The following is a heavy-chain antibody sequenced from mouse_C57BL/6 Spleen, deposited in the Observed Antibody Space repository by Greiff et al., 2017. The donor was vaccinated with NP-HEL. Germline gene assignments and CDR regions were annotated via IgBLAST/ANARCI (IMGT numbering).Heavy chain of an antibody. V-gene: IGHV1-15*01. J-gene: IGHJ4*01. Sequence: VQLQQSGAELVRPGASVTLSCKASGYTFTDYEMHWVKQTPVHGLEWIGAIDPETGGTAYNQKFKGKAILTADKSSSTAYMELRSLTSEDSAVYYCTRSRVIYSNLYYYAMDYWGQGTSVTVSS. D-gene: IGHD2-5*01. CDR1: GYTFTDYE. CDR3: TRSRVIYSNLYYYAMDY. CDR2: IDPETGGT.